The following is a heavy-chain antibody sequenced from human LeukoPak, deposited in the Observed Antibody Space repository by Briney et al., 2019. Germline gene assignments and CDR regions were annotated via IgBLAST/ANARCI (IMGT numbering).Heavy chain of an antibody. J-gene: IGHJ6*03. V-gene: IGHV1-69*13. CDR3: ARVKVDTIFGVVTSTGYMDV. D-gene: IGHD3-3*01. Sequence: GASVKVSCKASGGTFSSYAISWVRQAPGQGLEWMGGIIPIFGTANYAQKFQGRVTITADESTSTAYMELSSLRSEDTAVCYCARVKVDTIFGVVTSTGYMDVWGKGTTVTVSS. CDR1: GGTFSSYA. CDR2: IIPIFGTA.